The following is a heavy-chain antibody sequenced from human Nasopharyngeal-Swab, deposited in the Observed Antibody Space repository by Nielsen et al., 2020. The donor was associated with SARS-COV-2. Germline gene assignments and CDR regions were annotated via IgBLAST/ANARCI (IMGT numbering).Heavy chain of an antibody. J-gene: IGHJ3*02. CDR2: ISYNSNNI. Sequence: SLKISCTASGFTFEDIAMLWVRKAPGKGLEWVSGISYNSNNIGYADSVKGRFTISRDNAKNTLYLQMNSLRAEDMGFYYCAKDGVHHTFDIWGQGTMVTVSS. CDR1: GFTFEDIA. CDR3: AKDGVHHTFDI. V-gene: IGHV3-9*03.